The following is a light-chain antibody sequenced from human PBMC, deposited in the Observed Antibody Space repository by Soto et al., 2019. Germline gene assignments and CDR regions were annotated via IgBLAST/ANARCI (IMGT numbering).Light chain of an antibody. J-gene: IGLJ1*01. Sequence: QSALTQPASVSGSPGQSITISCTGTSSDVGSYNLVSWYQQHPGKAPKLMIYEGSKRPSGVSNRFSGSKSGNTASLTISGLQAEDEADYYCCSYAGSSTFPYVFGTGTKVNVL. CDR3: CSYAGSSTFPYV. V-gene: IGLV2-23*01. CDR2: EGS. CDR1: SSDVGSYNL.